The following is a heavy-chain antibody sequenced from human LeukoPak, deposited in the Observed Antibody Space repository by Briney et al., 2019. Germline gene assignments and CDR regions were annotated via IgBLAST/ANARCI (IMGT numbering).Heavy chain of an antibody. Sequence: ASVKVSCKASGGTFISYAISWVRQAPGQGLEWMGGIIPTFGTANYAQKFQGRVTITADESTSTAYMELSSLRSEDTAVYYCARSSNYYGSGSEGMDVWGQGTTVTVSS. J-gene: IGHJ6*02. CDR3: ARSSNYYGSGSEGMDV. V-gene: IGHV1-69*13. CDR2: IIPTFGTA. D-gene: IGHD3-10*01. CDR1: GGTFISYA.